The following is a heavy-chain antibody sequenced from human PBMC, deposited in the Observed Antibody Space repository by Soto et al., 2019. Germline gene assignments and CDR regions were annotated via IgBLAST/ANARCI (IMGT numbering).Heavy chain of an antibody. CDR2: IWYDGSNQ. CDR3: TRAPPGVAGRYYFAF. D-gene: IGHD6-6*01. Sequence: QVQLVESGGGVVQPGRSLRLSCAASGFAFSSYGMHWVRQTPGKGLEWVALIWYDGSNQYYADSVKGRFTISRDNSKNTLYLQMHSLRAEDTAVDFCTRAPPGVAGRYYFAFWGQGTLVTVSS. CDR1: GFAFSSYG. V-gene: IGHV3-33*01. J-gene: IGHJ4*02.